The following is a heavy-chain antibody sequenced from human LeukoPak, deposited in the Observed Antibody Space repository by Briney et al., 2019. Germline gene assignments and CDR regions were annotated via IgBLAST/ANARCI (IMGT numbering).Heavy chain of an antibody. D-gene: IGHD1-26*01. V-gene: IGHV4-34*01. CDR3: ARGLPSFVWDPDAFDI. CDR2: INHSGST. CDR1: GGSFSGYY. Sequence: SETLSLTCAVYGGSFSGYYWSWNRQPPGKGLEWIGEINHSGSTNYNPSLKSRVTITVDTSKNQFSLKLSSVTAADTAVYYCARGLPSFVWDPDAFDIWGQGTMVTVSS. J-gene: IGHJ3*02.